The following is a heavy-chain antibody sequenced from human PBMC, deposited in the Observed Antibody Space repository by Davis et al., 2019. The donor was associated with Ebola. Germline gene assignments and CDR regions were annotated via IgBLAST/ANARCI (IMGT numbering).Heavy chain of an antibody. CDR1: GSATSRAGYS. CDR2: IYHSGSS. J-gene: IGHJ5*01. CDR3: ARALLRITCGGVRNWFDL. Sequence: SETLSLTCDVSGSATSRAGYSRSSIRHPPGKGLAWVGHIYHSGSSYYNPSLKSRVTISVDRSKNQFSLKLSSVTAADTAVYYGARALLRITCGGVRNWFDLWGKGTLVTVSS. V-gene: IGHV4-30-2*01. D-gene: IGHD3-16*01.